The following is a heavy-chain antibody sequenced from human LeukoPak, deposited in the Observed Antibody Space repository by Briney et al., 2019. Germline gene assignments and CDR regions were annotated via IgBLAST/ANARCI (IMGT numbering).Heavy chain of an antibody. J-gene: IGHJ4*02. D-gene: IGHD3-10*01. CDR2: IYYSGST. V-gene: IGHV4-61*01. CDR1: GGSVSSGSYY. Sequence: SETLSLTCTVSGGSVSSGSYYWSWIRQPPGKGLEWIGYIYYSGSTSFNPSLKSRVIMSADMSKNQFSLKLSSVTAADTAVYYCARHRGQADLDFWGQGTLVTVSS. CDR3: ARHRGQADLDF.